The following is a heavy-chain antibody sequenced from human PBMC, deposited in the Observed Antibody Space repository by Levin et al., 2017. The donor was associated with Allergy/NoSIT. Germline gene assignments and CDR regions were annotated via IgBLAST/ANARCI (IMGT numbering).Heavy chain of an antibody. D-gene: IGHD2-2*02. J-gene: IGHJ5*01. V-gene: IGHV3-66*01. CDR1: GFTVSSNY. CDR2: IYGRGTT. Sequence: GGSLRLSCAASGFTVSSNYMNWVRQAPGKGLEWVSVIYGRGTTYYADSVKGRFTISRDNSENTLYLQMNSLGAEDTAVYYCARDSDYTKMVGFDSWGQGTLVTVSS. CDR3: ARDSDYTKMVGFDS.